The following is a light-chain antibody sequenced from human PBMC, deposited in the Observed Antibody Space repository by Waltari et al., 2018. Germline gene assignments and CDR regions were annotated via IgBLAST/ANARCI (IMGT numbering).Light chain of an antibody. CDR2: QDN. J-gene: IGLJ2*01. V-gene: IGLV3-1*01. CDR1: NSVDKL. Sequence: SYELTQPPSVSVSPGPTASLPRSASNSVDKLACWYQQKPGQPPILVLYQDNKRPSGIPERFSGSNSGSTATLTISGTQTMDEADYYCQAWDSNAAVFGGGTKLTVL. CDR3: QAWDSNAAV.